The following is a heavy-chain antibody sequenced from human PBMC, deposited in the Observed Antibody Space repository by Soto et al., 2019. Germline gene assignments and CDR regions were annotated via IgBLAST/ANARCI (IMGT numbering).Heavy chain of an antibody. CDR3: ARAVTTIVHYMAGGMDI. V-gene: IGHV1-69*02. Sequence: QVQLVQSGAEVKKPGSSVKVSCKASGGTFSSYTISWVRQAPGQGLEWMGRIIPILGIANYAQKFQGRVTTTADKSTSTGYMELSSLRSEDTAVYYCARAVTTIVHYMAGGMDIWGQGTMLTVSS. CDR1: GGTFSSYT. D-gene: IGHD4-17*01. CDR2: IIPILGIA. J-gene: IGHJ3*02.